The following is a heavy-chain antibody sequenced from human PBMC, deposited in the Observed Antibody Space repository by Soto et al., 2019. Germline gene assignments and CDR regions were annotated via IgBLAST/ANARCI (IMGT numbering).Heavy chain of an antibody. J-gene: IGHJ4*02. Sequence: XETLYLTCTVSSGSISSSGYYGGWIRRPPGKGLERIGSIYYSGSTYYNPSLKSRVTISVDTSKNQFSLKLSSVTAADTAVYYCTITMRAFDYWGQGTLVTVSS. CDR2: IYYSGST. D-gene: IGHD3-22*01. CDR1: SGSISSSGYY. CDR3: TITMRAFDY. V-gene: IGHV4-39*01.